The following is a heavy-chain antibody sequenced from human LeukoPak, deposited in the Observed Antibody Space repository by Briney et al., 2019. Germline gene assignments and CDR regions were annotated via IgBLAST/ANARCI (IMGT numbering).Heavy chain of an antibody. D-gene: IGHD1-26*01. V-gene: IGHV1-8*01. Sequence: ASVKVSCKASGYTFTSYDINWVRQATGQGLEWMGWMNPNSGNTGYAQKFQGRVTMTRNTSISTAYMELSSLRSEDTAVYYCARGSQIVGATGYYYYYGMDVWGQGTTVTVSS. CDR3: ARGSQIVGATGYYYYYGMDV. CDR2: MNPNSGNT. J-gene: IGHJ6*02. CDR1: GYTFTSYD.